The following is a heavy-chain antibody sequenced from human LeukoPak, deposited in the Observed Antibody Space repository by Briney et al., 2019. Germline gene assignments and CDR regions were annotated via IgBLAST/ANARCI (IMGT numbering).Heavy chain of an antibody. J-gene: IGHJ3*02. D-gene: IGHD3-10*01. CDR2: ISYDGGET. CDR3: AKGGYFLGSGSPGAFDI. Sequence: GGSLRLSCAASGFISSSYVMHWVRQAPGKGLEWVALISYDGGETFYTDSVEGRTTISRDNSKNTLYLEMARLTAEDTAVYYCAKGGYFLGSGSPGAFDIWGQGTMVTVSS. CDR1: GFISSSYV. V-gene: IGHV3-30*18.